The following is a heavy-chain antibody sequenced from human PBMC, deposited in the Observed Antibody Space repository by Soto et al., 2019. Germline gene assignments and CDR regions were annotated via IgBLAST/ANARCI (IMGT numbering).Heavy chain of an antibody. CDR2: ISAYNSNT. D-gene: IGHD6-6*01. CDR1: GYTFTRYG. CDR3: AKDLTRQLAYWLDP. V-gene: IGHV1-18*01. J-gene: IGHJ5*02. Sequence: GASVKVSCKASGYTFTRYGISWVRQAPGQGLEWMGWISAYNSNTKYAQKFQGRVTMTTDTSTSTAYIELRSLTSDDTALYYCAKDLTRQLAYWLDPWGQGTQVTVS.